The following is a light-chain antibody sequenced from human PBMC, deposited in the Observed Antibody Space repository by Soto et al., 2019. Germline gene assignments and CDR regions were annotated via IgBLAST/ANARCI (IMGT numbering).Light chain of an antibody. Sequence: QSVLTQPPCASGSCGQSVTISCTGTSSDVGGYNYVSWHQQHPGKAPKLMIYEVSERPSGVPDRFSGSKSGNTASLTVSGLQADDEADYYCSSYSGTNYHYVFGTGTKVTVL. CDR1: SSDVGGYNY. V-gene: IGLV2-8*01. J-gene: IGLJ1*01. CDR2: EVS. CDR3: SSYSGTNYHYV.